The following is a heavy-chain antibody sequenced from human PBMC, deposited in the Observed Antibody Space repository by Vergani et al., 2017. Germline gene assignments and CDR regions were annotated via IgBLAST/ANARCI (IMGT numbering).Heavy chain of an antibody. CDR1: GASVNSYY. V-gene: IGHV4-59*02. J-gene: IGHJ4*02. D-gene: IGHD3-10*01. CDR3: ARSRIYYGAGSPDY. CDR2: VSFRGDT. Sequence: QVQLQQWGPGLVTPSETLSLTCTVSGASVNSYYWSWIRQPPGKGLEWRGYVSFRGDTLYDPSVKGRMTISLNTSSNQFSLYLTSVTAADTAVYYCARSRIYYGAGSPDYWGQGTLVTVSS.